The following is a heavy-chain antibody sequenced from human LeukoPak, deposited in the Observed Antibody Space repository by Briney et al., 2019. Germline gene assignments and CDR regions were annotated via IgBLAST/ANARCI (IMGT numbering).Heavy chain of an antibody. CDR3: AKQSSGYFVDFDY. V-gene: IGHV1-18*01. J-gene: IGHJ4*02. CDR1: GYTFTSYG. CDR2: ISAYNGNT. D-gene: IGHD3-22*01. Sequence: ASVKVSCKASGYTFTSYGISWVRQAPGQGLEWMGWISAYNGNTNYAQKLQGRVTMTRDTSISTAYMELSRLRSDDTAVYYCAKQSSGYFVDFDYWGQGTLVTVSS.